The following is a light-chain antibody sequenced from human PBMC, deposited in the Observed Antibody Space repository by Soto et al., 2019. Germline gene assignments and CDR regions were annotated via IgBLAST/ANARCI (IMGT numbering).Light chain of an antibody. CDR2: AAS. V-gene: IGKV1-9*01. Sequence: DIQLTQSPSFLSASVGDRVTITCRASQGISSSLAWYQQKPGEAPRFLIYAASTLQSGVPSRFSGSGYGTEFTLTISSLQPDDFASYYCQKLHNFPLTFGQGTRLEIK. CDR1: QGISSS. CDR3: QKLHNFPLT. J-gene: IGKJ5*01.